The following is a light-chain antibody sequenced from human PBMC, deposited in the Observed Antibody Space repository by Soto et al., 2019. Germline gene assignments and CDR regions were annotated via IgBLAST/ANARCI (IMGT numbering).Light chain of an antibody. CDR3: QQYITYQSP. Sequence: DIQMTQSPSTLSASVGDRVTITCRASQTINTWLAWLQQQPGKAPKLVIYAASSLEGAVPSRFSGSGAGTEFTLTIRGLQPVDFAPYFRQQYITYQSPFGQGTEVEI. V-gene: IGKV1-5*03. J-gene: IGKJ1*01. CDR2: AAS. CDR1: QTINTW.